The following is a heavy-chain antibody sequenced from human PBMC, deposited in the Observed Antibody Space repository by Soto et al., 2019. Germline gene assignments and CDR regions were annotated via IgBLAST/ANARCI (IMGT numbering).Heavy chain of an antibody. CDR2: IIPIFGTA. CDR1: GGTFSSYA. V-gene: IGHV1-69*13. J-gene: IGHJ3*02. D-gene: IGHD3-22*01. Sequence: SVKVSCKASGGTFSSYAISWVRQAPGQGLEWMGGIIPIFGTANYAQKFQGRVTITADESTSTAYMELSSLRSEDTAVYYCASGPDYYDSSLGAFDIWGQGTMVTVSS. CDR3: ASGPDYYDSSLGAFDI.